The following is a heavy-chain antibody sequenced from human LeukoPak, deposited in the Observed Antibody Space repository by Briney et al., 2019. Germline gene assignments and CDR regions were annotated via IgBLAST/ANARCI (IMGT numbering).Heavy chain of an antibody. CDR3: ARGPPYYDFWSGGLYYFDY. Sequence: PSETLSLTCTVSGGSISSYYWSWIRQPPGKGLEWIGYIYYSGSTNYNPSLKSRVTISVDTSKNQFSLKLSSVTAADTAVYYCARGPPYYDFWSGGLYYFDYWGQGSLVAVSS. CDR2: IYYSGST. V-gene: IGHV4-59*01. CDR1: GGSISSYY. D-gene: IGHD3-3*01. J-gene: IGHJ4*02.